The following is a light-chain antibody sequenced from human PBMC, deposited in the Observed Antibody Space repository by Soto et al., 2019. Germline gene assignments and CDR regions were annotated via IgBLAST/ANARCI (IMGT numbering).Light chain of an antibody. CDR1: SSDVGSYNY. CDR2: EVS. CDR3: CSYTSSGANV. J-gene: IGLJ1*01. V-gene: IGLV2-14*01. Sequence: QSALTQPASVSESPGQSITISCTGTSSDVGSYNYVSWYQHHPGRAPKLIIFEVSRRPSDVSNRFSGSKSGNTASLTISRLQAEDEADYYCCSYTSSGANVFGTGTKLTVL.